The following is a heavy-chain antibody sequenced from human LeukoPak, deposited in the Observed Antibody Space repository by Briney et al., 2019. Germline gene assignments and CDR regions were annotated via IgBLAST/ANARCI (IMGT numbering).Heavy chain of an antibody. V-gene: IGHV3-30*04. D-gene: IGHD4-17*01. CDR1: GFTFSSYA. Sequence: GGSLRLSCAASGFTFSSYAMHWVRQAPGKGLEWVAVISYDGSNKYYADSVKGRFTISRDNSKNTLYLQMNSLRAEDTAVYYCARISMTTVTTDYWGQGTLVTVSS. CDR3: ARISMTTVTTDY. J-gene: IGHJ4*02. CDR2: ISYDGSNK.